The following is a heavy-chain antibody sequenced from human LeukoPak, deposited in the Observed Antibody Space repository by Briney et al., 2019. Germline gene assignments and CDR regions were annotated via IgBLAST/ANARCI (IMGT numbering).Heavy chain of an antibody. Sequence: PGGSLRLSRAASGFTFSSYAMSWVRQAPGKGLEWVSAISGSGGSTYYADSVKGRFTISRDNSKNTLYLQMNSLRAEDTAVYYCAKVEMATITMDYWGQGTLVTVSS. D-gene: IGHD5-24*01. J-gene: IGHJ4*02. V-gene: IGHV3-23*01. CDR1: GFTFSSYA. CDR2: ISGSGGST. CDR3: AKVEMATITMDY.